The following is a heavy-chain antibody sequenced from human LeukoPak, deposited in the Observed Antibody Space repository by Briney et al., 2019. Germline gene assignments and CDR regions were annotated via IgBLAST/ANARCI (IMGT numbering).Heavy chain of an antibody. J-gene: IGHJ4*02. Sequence: ASVTVSCKASGYTFTSYDINWVRQATGQGLEWMGWMNPNSGNTGYAQKFQGRVTMTRNTSISTAYMELSSLRSEDTAVYYCARALSGVWGGYRPPLGYWGQGTLVTVSS. CDR1: GYTFTSYD. CDR3: ARALSGVWGGYRPPLGY. CDR2: MNPNSGNT. V-gene: IGHV1-8*01. D-gene: IGHD3-16*02.